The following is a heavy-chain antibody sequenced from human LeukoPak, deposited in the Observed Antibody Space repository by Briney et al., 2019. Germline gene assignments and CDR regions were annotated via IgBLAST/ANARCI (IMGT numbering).Heavy chain of an antibody. CDR2: ISSTSSYI. CDR3: ARDLVGATPS. V-gene: IGHV3-21*01. D-gene: IGHD1-26*01. J-gene: IGHJ5*02. Sequence: GGSLRLSCAASGFTFSSYSMNWARQAPGKGLEWVSSISSTSSYISYADSVKGRFTISRDNAKNSLYLQMNSLRAEDTAVYYCARDLVGATPSWGQGTLVTVSS. CDR1: GFTFSSYS.